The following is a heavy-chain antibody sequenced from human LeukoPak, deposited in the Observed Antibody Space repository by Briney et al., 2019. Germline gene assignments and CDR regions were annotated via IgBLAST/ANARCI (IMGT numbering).Heavy chain of an antibody. CDR2: VYYSGST. Sequence: SETLSLTCTVSGGSISNYYWNWIRQPPGKGLEWIGYVYYSGSTNYNPSLKSRVTMSVDTSKNQFSLKLTSLTAADTAVYYCARGGTRRITAVAGVTFDYWGRGTLVTVSS. CDR1: GGSISNYY. D-gene: IGHD6-19*01. CDR3: ARGGTRRITAVAGVTFDY. V-gene: IGHV4-59*01. J-gene: IGHJ4*02.